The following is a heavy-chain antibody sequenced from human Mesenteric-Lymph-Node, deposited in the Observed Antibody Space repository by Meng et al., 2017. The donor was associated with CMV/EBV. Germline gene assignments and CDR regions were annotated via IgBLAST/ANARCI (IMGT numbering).Heavy chain of an antibody. CDR3: ARGRSFNWVVVGATPYFDY. CDR2: IYYSGST. V-gene: IGHV4-59*12. J-gene: IGHJ4*02. D-gene: IGHD2-15*01. Sequence: SETLSLTCTVSGGSISSYYWSWIRQPPGKGLEWIGSIYYSGSTYYNPSLKSRVTISVDTSKNQFSLKLSSVTAADTAMYYCARGRSFNWVVVGATPYFDYWGQGTLVTVSS. CDR1: GGSISSYY.